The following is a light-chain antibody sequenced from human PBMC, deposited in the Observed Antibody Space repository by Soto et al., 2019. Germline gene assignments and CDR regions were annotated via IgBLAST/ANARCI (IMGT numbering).Light chain of an antibody. J-gene: IGKJ1*01. CDR3: QNYNSAPRT. Sequence: DIQRTQSPSSLSASVGDRVTITCRASQGISNDLAWYKQYPGKVPNLLIYAASTLQSGVPSRFSGSGSGTDFTLTISSLQPEDVATYYCQNYNSAPRTFGQGTKVEIK. CDR1: QGISND. CDR2: AAS. V-gene: IGKV1-27*01.